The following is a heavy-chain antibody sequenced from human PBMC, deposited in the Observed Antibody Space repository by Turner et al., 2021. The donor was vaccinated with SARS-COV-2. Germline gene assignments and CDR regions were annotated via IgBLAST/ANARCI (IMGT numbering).Heavy chain of an antibody. CDR3: AKARDGYNYFDY. CDR2: ISYDGSNK. V-gene: IGHV3-30*18. Sequence: QVQLVESGGGVVQPGRSLRLSCEASGLIFSPYGMHWVRQAPGKGLEWVAVISYDGSNKYYADSVKGRFTISRDNSKNTLYLQMNSLRAEDTAVYYCAKARDGYNYFDYWGQGTLVTVSS. CDR1: GLIFSPYG. D-gene: IGHD5-12*01. J-gene: IGHJ4*02.